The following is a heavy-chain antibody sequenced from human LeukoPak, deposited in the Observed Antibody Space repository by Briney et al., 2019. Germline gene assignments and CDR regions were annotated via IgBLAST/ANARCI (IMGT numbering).Heavy chain of an antibody. V-gene: IGHV3-23*01. CDR2: ISNGGAST. CDR1: GFTFVSYA. Sequence: PGGSLRLSCAASGFTFVSYAMSWVRQAPGKGLEGVSGISNGGASTYYADSVKGRFTISRDNSKNTLFLQMNSLRAEDTAVYYCAKYRVGVSSPVDYWGQGTLVTVSP. J-gene: IGHJ4*02. D-gene: IGHD3-16*01. CDR3: AKYRVGVSSPVDY.